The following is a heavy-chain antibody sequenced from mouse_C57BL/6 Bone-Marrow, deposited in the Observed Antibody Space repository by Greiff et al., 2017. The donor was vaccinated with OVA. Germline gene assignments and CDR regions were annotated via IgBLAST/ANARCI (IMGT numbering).Heavy chain of an antibody. CDR1: GYTFTSYW. Sequence: VQLQQPGAELVKPGASVKLSCKASGYTFTSYWMQWVKQRPGQGLEWIGEIDPSDSYTNYNQKFKGKATLTVDTSSSTAYMQLSSLTSEDSAVYYWARGKSSWFAYWGQGTLVTVSA. CDR3: ARGKSSWFAY. J-gene: IGHJ3*01. CDR2: IDPSDSYT. V-gene: IGHV1-50*01.